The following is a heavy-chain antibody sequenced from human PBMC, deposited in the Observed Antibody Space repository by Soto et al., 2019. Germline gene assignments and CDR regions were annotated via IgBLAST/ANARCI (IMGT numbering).Heavy chain of an antibody. V-gene: IGHV1-69*12. CDR3: ARDTPSHGKPRFDY. CDR1: GGTFSSYG. CDR2: IIPMYGAT. Sequence: QVQLVQSGAEVKKPGSSVKVSCKASGGTFSSYGISWVRQAPGQGLEYMGGIIPMYGATNYAQKSQGRVTITADESTSTAYMELSSLRSEDTAVSYCARDTPSHGKPRFDYWGQGTLVTVSS. J-gene: IGHJ4*02.